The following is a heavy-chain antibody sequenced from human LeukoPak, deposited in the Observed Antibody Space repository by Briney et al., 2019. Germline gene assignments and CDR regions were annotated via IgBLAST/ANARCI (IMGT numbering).Heavy chain of an antibody. J-gene: IGHJ4*02. CDR1: GITFSGYS. V-gene: IGHV3-48*02. Sequence: GGSLRLSCVVSGITFSGYSMIWVRQAPGKGLEWLSFMTTSGNTIFYAESVKDRFTISRDNSKKSLYLQMNSLRDEDTAVYYCARVGGATAVTMYFEYWGQGTLVTVTS. D-gene: IGHD1-26*01. CDR2: MTTSGNTI. CDR3: ARVGGATAVTMYFEY.